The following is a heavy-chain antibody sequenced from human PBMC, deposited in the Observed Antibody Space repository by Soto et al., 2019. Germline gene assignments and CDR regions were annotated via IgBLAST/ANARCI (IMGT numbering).Heavy chain of an antibody. CDR2: ISGSGGST. Sequence: EVQLLESGGGLVQPGGSLRLSCAASGFTFTTYAMSWVRQAPGKGLEWVSGISGSGGSTYYADSVKGRFTISRDSSKNTLYLQMNSLRAEDTAVYYCAKDTDAFNTGYSSGWYFDYWGQGTLVTVSS. V-gene: IGHV3-23*01. J-gene: IGHJ4*02. D-gene: IGHD6-19*01. CDR3: AKDTDAFNTGYSSGWYFDY. CDR1: GFTFTTYA.